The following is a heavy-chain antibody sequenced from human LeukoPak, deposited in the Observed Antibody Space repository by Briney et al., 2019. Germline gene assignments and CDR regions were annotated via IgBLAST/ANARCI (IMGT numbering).Heavy chain of an antibody. J-gene: IGHJ4*02. CDR2: ISGYNGDT. CDR1: GYPFSSCG. Sequence: ASVKVSCKTFGYPFSSCGINWVRQAPGQGLEWMGWISGYNGDTNYAQKFQGRVTMTTDTSTNTAYMDLRRLRSDDTAVYFCARNWGAGHPINFDYWGQGTLVTVSS. D-gene: IGHD3-16*01. V-gene: IGHV1-18*01. CDR3: ARNWGAGHPINFDY.